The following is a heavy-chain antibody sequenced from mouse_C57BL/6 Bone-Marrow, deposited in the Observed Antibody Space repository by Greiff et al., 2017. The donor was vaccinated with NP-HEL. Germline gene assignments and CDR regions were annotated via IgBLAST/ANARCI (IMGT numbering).Heavy chain of an antibody. J-gene: IGHJ3*01. CDR1: GFTFSSYG. CDR3: ARHGEIDYDYEGAD. D-gene: IGHD2-4*01. Sequence: EVKLVESGGDLVKPGGSLKLSCAASGFTFSSYGMSWVRQTPDKRLEWVATISSGGSYTYYPDSVKGRFTISRDNAKNTLYLQMSSLKSEDTAMYYCARHGEIDYDYEGADWGQGTLVTVSA. V-gene: IGHV5-6*01. CDR2: ISSGGSYT.